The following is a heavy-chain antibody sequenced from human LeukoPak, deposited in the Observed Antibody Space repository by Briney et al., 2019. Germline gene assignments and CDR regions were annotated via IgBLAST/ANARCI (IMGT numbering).Heavy chain of an antibody. J-gene: IGHJ4*02. V-gene: IGHV4-61*02. CDR2: IHTSENT. CDR3: VRDWNGDYFDY. D-gene: IGHD1-1*01. Sequence: SQTLSLTCIVSGDSVSSGTYYWTWLRQPAGKGLEWIGRIHTSENTNYSPSLNRLVTISRDTYNNQYSLRLTSVTAEDTAVYYCVRDWNGDYFDYWGQGTLVTVSS. CDR1: GDSVSSGTYY.